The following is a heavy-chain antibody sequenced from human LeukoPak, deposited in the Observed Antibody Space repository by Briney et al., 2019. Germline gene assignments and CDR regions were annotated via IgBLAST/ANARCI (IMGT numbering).Heavy chain of an antibody. CDR2: MNPNSGNT. J-gene: IGHJ4*02. Sequence: GSSVKVSCKASGGTFSSYAINWVRQATGQGLEWMGWMNPNSGNTGYAQKFQGRVTMTRNTSISTAYMELSSLRSEDTAVYYCARGITGTTPPPVYWGQGTLVTVSS. D-gene: IGHD1-7*01. CDR3: ARGITGTTPPPVY. V-gene: IGHV1-8*02. CDR1: GGTFSSYA.